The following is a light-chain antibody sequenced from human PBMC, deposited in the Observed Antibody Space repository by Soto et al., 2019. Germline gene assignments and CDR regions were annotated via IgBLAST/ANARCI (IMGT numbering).Light chain of an antibody. CDR2: TND. CDR1: SSNMGSNT. J-gene: IGLJ1*01. CDR3: AVWDDSLNGHV. V-gene: IGLV1-44*01. Sequence: QSVLTQPPSASGTPGQTVTISCYGGSSNMGSNTVHWFQQFPGTAPKLLIYTNDQRPSGVPDRFSGSNSGTSASLAISGLQSEDEADYYCAVWDDSLNGHVFGAGTKVTVL.